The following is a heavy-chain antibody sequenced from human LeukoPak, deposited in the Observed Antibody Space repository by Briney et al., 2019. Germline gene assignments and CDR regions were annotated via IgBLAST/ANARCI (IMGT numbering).Heavy chain of an antibody. Sequence: PSETLSLTCAVYGGSFSGYYWSWIRQPPGKGLEWIGYIYYSGSTNYNPSLKSRVTISVDTSKNQFSLKLSSVTAADTAVYYCARSPSGVNDYWGQGTLVTVSS. CDR3: ARSPSGVNDY. D-gene: IGHD3-10*01. CDR2: IYYSGST. CDR1: GGSFSGYY. J-gene: IGHJ4*02. V-gene: IGHV4-59*08.